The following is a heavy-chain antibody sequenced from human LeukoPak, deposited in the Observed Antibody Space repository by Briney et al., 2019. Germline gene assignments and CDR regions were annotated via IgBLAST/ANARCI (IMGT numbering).Heavy chain of an antibody. V-gene: IGHV3-23*01. CDR1: GFTFSSYA. J-gene: IGHJ4*02. CDR2: ISGSGGST. Sequence: GGSLRLSCAASGFTFSSYAMSWVRQAPGKGLEWVSAISGSGGSTYYADSVKGRFTISRDNSKNTLYLQMNSLRAEDTAVYYCAKQNTRHNVVGTAIYFDYWGQGTLVTVFS. CDR3: AKQNTRHNVVGTAIYFDY. D-gene: IGHD2-21*02.